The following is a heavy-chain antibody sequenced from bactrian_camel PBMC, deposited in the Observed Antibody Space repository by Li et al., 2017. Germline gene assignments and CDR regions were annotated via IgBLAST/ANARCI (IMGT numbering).Heavy chain of an antibody. CDR2: VIGPDGHT. J-gene: IGHJ4*01. CDR1: GLTFDDYA. D-gene: IGHD5*01. V-gene: IGHV3S61*01. Sequence: HVQLVESGGGLVQPGGSVRLSCSASGLTFDDYAMAWFRQAPEKEREGVAVIGPDGHTTYAASVKGRFTVTQDNSKSTVYLEMNSLKPEDTAMYYCAAVLQQWSGGIGSTCGLRPLTTFTYWGQGTQVTVS. CDR3: AAVLQQWSGGIGSTCGLRPLTTFTY.